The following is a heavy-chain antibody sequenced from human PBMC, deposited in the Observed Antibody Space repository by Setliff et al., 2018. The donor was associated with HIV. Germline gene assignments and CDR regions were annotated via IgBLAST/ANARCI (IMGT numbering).Heavy chain of an antibody. Sequence: ASVKVSCKVSGYSVTELSIHWVRQAPGKGLEWMGSFDLEDGETIYAQKFQGRVTMTEDTSTDTAYMELSSLRSDDSAVYFCARAFVEVTPHYALDVWGQGTTVTVSS. D-gene: IGHD2-21*02. CDR1: GYSVTELS. V-gene: IGHV1-24*01. CDR2: FDLEDGET. J-gene: IGHJ6*02. CDR3: ARAFVEVTPHYALDV.